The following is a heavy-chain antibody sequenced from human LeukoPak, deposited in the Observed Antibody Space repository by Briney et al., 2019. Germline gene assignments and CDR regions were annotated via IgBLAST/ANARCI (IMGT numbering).Heavy chain of an antibody. D-gene: IGHD3-3*01. Sequence: RGSLRLSCAASGFTFSSYGMHWVRQAPGKGLEWVSVIYSGGSTYYADSVKGRFTISRDNSKNTLYLQMNSLRAEDTAVYYCARETGHDVWSGYYHNWFDPWGQGTLVTVSS. V-gene: IGHV3-53*01. J-gene: IGHJ5*02. CDR1: GFTFSSYG. CDR3: ARETGHDVWSGYYHNWFDP. CDR2: IYSGGST.